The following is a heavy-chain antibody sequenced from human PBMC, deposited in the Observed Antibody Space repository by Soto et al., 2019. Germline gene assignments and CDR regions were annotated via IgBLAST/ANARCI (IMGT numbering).Heavy chain of an antibody. V-gene: IGHV4-39*07. Sequence: SETLSLTCTVSVGSISSSSYYWGWIRQPPGKGLEWIGSIYYSGSTYYNPSLKSRVTISVDTSKNQFSLKLSSVTAADTAVYYCARRWGPTFDFWGQGTLVTVSS. CDR1: VGSISSSSYY. CDR3: ARRWGPTFDF. J-gene: IGHJ4*02. D-gene: IGHD1-26*01. CDR2: IYYSGST.